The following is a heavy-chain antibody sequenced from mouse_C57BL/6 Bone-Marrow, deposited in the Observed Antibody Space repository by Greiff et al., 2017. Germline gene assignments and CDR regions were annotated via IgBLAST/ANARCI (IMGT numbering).Heavy chain of an antibody. J-gene: IGHJ4*01. Sequence: EVQLQQSGPELVKPGASVKISCKASGYTFTDYYMNWVKQSHGKSLEWIGDINPNNGGTSYNQKFKGKATLTVDKSSRTAYMEHRRLTSEDSAVYYCARSGSTGVYYDAMDYWGQGTAVTVSS. D-gene: IGHD1-1*01. V-gene: IGHV1-26*01. CDR3: ARSGSTGVYYDAMDY. CDR2: INPNNGGT. CDR1: GYTFTDYY.